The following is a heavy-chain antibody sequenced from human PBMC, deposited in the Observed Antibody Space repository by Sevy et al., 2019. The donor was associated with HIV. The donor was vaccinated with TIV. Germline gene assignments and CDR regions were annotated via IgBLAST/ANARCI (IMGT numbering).Heavy chain of an antibody. J-gene: IGHJ3*02. Sequence: ASVKVSCKASGYTFTSYGISWVRQAPGQGLEWMGWISAYNGNTNYAQKLQGRVTMTTDTSTSTAYMELRSLRSDDTAVYYCARVGSRFIVVVVAATRGDAFDIWGQGQWSPSPQ. CDR1: GYTFTSYG. CDR3: ARVGSRFIVVVVAATRGDAFDI. CDR2: ISAYNGNT. V-gene: IGHV1-18*01. D-gene: IGHD2-15*01.